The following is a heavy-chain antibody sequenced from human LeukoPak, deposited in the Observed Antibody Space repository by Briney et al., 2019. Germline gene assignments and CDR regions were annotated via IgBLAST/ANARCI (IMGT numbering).Heavy chain of an antibody. CDR2: IYPGGSDT. V-gene: IGHV5-51*01. CDR1: GYSFTTYW. CDR3: ARLEVVVVTPGRAAFDI. J-gene: IGHJ3*02. Sequence: GESLKISCKGSGYSFTTYWIGWVRQMPGKGLEWMGIIYPGGSDTRYSPSFQGQVTISADKSISTAYLQWSSLKASDTAMYYCARLEVVVVTPGRAAFDIWGQGTMVTVSS. D-gene: IGHD3-22*01.